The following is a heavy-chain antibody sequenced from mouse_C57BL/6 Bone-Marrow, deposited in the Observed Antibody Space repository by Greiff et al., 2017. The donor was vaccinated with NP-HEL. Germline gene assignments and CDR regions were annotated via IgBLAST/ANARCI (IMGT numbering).Heavy chain of an antibody. Sequence: VQLQQPGAELVRPGASVKMSCKASGYTFTSYSMHWVKQRPGQGLEWIGYINPCGGYTKYNQKFKDKATLTVDKSSSTAYMQLSSLTSEDSAVFSCEREESYGRKTWFAYWGQGTLVTVSA. CDR3: EREESYGRKTWFAY. CDR2: INPCGGYT. CDR1: GYTFTSYS. V-gene: IGHV1-4*01. D-gene: IGHD2-12*01. J-gene: IGHJ3*01.